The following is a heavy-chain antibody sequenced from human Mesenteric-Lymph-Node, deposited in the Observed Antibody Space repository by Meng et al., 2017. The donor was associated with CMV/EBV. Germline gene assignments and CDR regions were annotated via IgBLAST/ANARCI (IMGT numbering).Heavy chain of an antibody. CDR1: GGSFSTYG. D-gene: IGHD2-15*01. Sequence: ASGGSFSTYGFSWVRQAPGQGLEWMGGIIPIFGTANYAQKFQGRVTITADKSTSTVYMELSSLRFEDTAVYYCAREGARGPKNPFDYWGQGTLVTVSS. J-gene: IGHJ4*02. CDR3: AREGARGPKNPFDY. V-gene: IGHV1-69*06. CDR2: IIPIFGTA.